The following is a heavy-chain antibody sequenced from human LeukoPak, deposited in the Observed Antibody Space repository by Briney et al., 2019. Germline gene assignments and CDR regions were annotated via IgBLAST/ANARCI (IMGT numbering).Heavy chain of an antibody. CDR1: GFSFNTYG. V-gene: IGHV3-23*01. Sequence: GGSLRLSCAASGFSFNTYGMSWVRQAPGKGLEWVSAISGNDGSPYYADSVKGRFTVSTDNSKNTLYLQMNSLRVEDTAVYYCAKSNVWFYYYLDVWGKGATVTVSS. D-gene: IGHD3-16*01. CDR3: AKSNVWFYYYLDV. J-gene: IGHJ6*03. CDR2: ISGNDGSP.